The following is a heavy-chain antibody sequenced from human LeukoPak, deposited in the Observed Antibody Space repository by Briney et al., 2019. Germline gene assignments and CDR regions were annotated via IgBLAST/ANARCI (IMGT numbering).Heavy chain of an antibody. J-gene: IGHJ4*02. CDR3: ARSAAMVISQFDY. V-gene: IGHV5-51*01. CDR2: IYPGDSDT. CDR1: GYSFTSYW. Sequence: GESLKISCKGSGYSFTSYWIGWVRQMPGKGLELMGIIYPGDSDTRYSPSFQCQVTISADKSISTAYLQWSSLKASDTAMYYCARSAAMVISQFDYWGQGTLVTVSS. D-gene: IGHD5-18*01.